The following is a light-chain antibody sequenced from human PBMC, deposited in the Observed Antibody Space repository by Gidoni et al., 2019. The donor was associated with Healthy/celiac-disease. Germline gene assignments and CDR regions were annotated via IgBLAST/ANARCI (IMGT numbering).Light chain of an antibody. J-gene: IGLJ3*02. Sequence: SALTQPASVSGSPGQSITISCTGTSSDVGGYNYVSWYQQHPGKAPKLMSYEVSNRPAGVSNRFSGSKSGNTASLTISGRQAEDEADYYCNSYTSSSTLVFGGGTKLTVL. CDR3: NSYTSSSTLV. V-gene: IGLV2-14*01. CDR2: EVS. CDR1: SSDVGGYNY.